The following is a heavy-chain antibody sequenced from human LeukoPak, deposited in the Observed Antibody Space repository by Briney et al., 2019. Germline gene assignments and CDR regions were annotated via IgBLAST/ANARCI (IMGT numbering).Heavy chain of an antibody. CDR2: INHSGST. CDR3: ARRGSYCSSTSCYKRWFDP. CDR1: GGSFSGYY. Sequence: SETLSLTCAVYGGSFSGYYWSWIRQPPGKGLEWIGEINHSGSTNYNPSFKSRVTISVDTSKNQFSLKLSSVTAADTAVYYCARRGSYCSSTSCYKRWFDPWGQGTLVTVS. D-gene: IGHD2-2*02. V-gene: IGHV4-34*01. J-gene: IGHJ5*02.